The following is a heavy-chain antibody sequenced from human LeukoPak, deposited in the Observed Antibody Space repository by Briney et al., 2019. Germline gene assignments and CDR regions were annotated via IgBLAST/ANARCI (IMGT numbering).Heavy chain of an antibody. CDR2: ISGSGGST. V-gene: IGHV3-23*01. CDR3: AKDSSGSQGLLGY. D-gene: IGHD3-22*01. J-gene: IGHJ4*02. Sequence: GGSLRLSCAASGFTFSSYAMSWVRQAPGKGLEWVSAISGSGGSTYYADSVKGRFTISRDNSKNTLYLQMNSQRAEDTAVYYCAKDSSGSQGLLGYWGQGTLVTVSS. CDR1: GFTFSSYA.